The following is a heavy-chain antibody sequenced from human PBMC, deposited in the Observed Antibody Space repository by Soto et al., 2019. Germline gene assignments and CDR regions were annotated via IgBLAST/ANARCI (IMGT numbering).Heavy chain of an antibody. CDR3: AGAWPRGTMIVADSENYDVDV. Sequence: QVQLVQSGPEVKMPGSSVKVSCKASGDTFDRFGFSWERQAPGQGLEWMGGIIPLFNTPDYAQRFQGRITITADKSTTTVYMELSSLRSEDTAIYYCAGAWPRGTMIVADSENYDVDVWGQGTTVTVSS. CDR2: IIPLFNTP. J-gene: IGHJ6*02. CDR1: GDTFDRFG. D-gene: IGHD3-22*01. V-gene: IGHV1-69*06.